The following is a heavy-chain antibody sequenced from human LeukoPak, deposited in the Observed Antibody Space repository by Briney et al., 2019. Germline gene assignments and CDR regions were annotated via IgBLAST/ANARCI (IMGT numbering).Heavy chain of an antibody. Sequence: GGSLRLSCAASGFTFSSYGMHWVRQAPGKGLEWVAVIWYDGSNKYYADSVKGRFTISRDNSKNTLYLQMNSLRAEDTAVYYCARNNYYGSGFYGMDVWGQGTTVTVSS. D-gene: IGHD3-10*01. V-gene: IGHV3-33*01. CDR1: GFTFSSYG. J-gene: IGHJ6*02. CDR3: ARNNYYGSGFYGMDV. CDR2: IWYDGSNK.